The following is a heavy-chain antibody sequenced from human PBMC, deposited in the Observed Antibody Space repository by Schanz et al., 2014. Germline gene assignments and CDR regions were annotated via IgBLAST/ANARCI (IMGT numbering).Heavy chain of an antibody. D-gene: IGHD6-6*01. Sequence: EVQLVESGGGLVQPGGSLRLSCAASGFTFSIHYMSWVRQAPGKGLEWVANIKQDESERSYVDSVKGRFTISRDNAKNSLYLQMNSLRADDTAVYYCARAGQDFEYSSLSPIWYFDLWGRGTLVTVSS. CDR2: IKQDESER. CDR3: ARAGQDFEYSSLSPIWYFDL. J-gene: IGHJ2*01. V-gene: IGHV3-7*01. CDR1: GFTFSIHY.